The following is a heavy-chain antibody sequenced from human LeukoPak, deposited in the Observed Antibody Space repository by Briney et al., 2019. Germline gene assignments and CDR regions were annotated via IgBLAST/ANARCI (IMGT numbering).Heavy chain of an antibody. D-gene: IGHD6-13*01. CDR1: GVTFVDFC. CDR2: INWNGDNI. CDR3: VGIGAAALLNDDFLGPFDY. V-gene: IGHV3-20*01. J-gene: IGHJ4*02. Sequence: GGSLLLSCAASGVTFVDFCMSCVRQVPGEGLEWVSGINWNGDNIGYAGSARGRFTISRDNAKNSLYLEMNSLRDEDTALYHCVGIGAAALLNDDFLGPFDYWGQGTLVTVSS.